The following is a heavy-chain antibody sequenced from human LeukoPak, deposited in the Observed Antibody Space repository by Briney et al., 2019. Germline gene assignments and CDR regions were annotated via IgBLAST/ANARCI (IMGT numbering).Heavy chain of an antibody. CDR3: AREDGVAAAVMDY. V-gene: IGHV1-18*01. Sequence: ASVKVSCKASGYTFTSYGISWVRQAPGQGLEWMGWISAYNGNTNYAQKLQGRVTMTTDTSTSTPYMELRSLRSDDTAVYYCAREDGVAAAVMDYWGQGTLVTVSS. CDR1: GYTFTSYG. CDR2: ISAYNGNT. D-gene: IGHD6-13*01. J-gene: IGHJ4*02.